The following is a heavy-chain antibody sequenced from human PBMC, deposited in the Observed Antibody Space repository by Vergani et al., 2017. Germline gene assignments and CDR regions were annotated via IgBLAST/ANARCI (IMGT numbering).Heavy chain of an antibody. Sequence: QVQLVESGGGVVQPGRSLRLSCAASGFTFSSYAMHWVRQAPGKGLEWVAVISYDGSNKYYADSVKGRFTISRDNSKNTLYLQMNSLRAEDTAVYYCANLPRLDDDWGQGTLVTVSS. V-gene: IGHV3-30*04. CDR3: ANLPRLDDD. D-gene: IGHD6-19*01. J-gene: IGHJ4*02. CDR2: ISYDGSNK. CDR1: GFTFSSYA.